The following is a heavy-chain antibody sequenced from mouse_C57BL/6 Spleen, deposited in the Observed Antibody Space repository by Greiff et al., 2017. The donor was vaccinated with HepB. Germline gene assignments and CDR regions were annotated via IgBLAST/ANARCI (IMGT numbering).Heavy chain of an antibody. D-gene: IGHD2-4*01. V-gene: IGHV1-5*01. CDR1: GYTFTSYW. J-gene: IGHJ2*01. Sequence: VQLQQSGTVLARPGASVKMSCKTSGYTFTSYWMHWVKQRPGQGLEWIGAIYPGNSDTSYNQKFKGKAKLTAVTSASTAYMELSSLTNEDSAVYYCTRWGDYDLYYFDYWGQGTTLTVSS. CDR2: IYPGNSDT. CDR3: TRWGDYDLYYFDY.